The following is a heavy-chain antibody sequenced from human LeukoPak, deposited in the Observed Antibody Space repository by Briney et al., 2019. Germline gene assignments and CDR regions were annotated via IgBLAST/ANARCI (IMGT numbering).Heavy chain of an antibody. V-gene: IGHV3-30-3*01. CDR2: ISYDGSNK. D-gene: IGHD3-10*01. CDR3: ARDFGRGHDPYYFDY. J-gene: IGHJ4*02. CDR1: GFTFSSYA. Sequence: GGSLGLSCAASGFTFSSYAMHWVRQAPGKGLEWVAVISYDGSNKYYADSVKGRFTISRDNSKNTLYLQMNSLRAEDTAVYYCARDFGRGHDPYYFDYWGQGTLVTVSS.